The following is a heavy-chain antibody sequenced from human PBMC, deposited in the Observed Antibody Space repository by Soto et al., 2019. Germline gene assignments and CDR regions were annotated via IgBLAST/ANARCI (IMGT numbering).Heavy chain of an antibody. J-gene: IGHJ6*02. Sequence: GGSLRLSCAASGFTFSSYAMSWVRQAPGKGLEWVSAISGSGGSTYYADSVKGRFTISRDNSKNTLYLQMNSLRAEDTAVYYCAKKLGGSQWLGKYYGMDVWGQGTTVTVSS. CDR2: ISGSGGST. CDR1: GFTFSSYA. D-gene: IGHD6-19*01. V-gene: IGHV3-23*01. CDR3: AKKLGGSQWLGKYYGMDV.